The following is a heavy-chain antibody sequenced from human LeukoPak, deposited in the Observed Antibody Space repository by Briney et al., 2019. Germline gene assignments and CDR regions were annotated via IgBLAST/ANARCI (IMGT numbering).Heavy chain of an antibody. CDR3: ARAGQWLLGDYFDY. Sequence: ASVKVSCKASGYTFTSYYMHWVRQAPGQGLEWMGIINPSGGSTSYAQKFQGRVTMTRDMSTSTAYMELRSLRSDDTAVYYCARAGQWLLGDYFDYWGQGTLVTVSS. J-gene: IGHJ4*02. V-gene: IGHV1-46*01. CDR1: GYTFTSYY. CDR2: INPSGGST. D-gene: IGHD6-19*01.